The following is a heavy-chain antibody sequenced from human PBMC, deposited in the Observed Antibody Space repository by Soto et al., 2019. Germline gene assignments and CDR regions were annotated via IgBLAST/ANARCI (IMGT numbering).Heavy chain of an antibody. V-gene: IGHV1-69*02. CDR1: GGTFSSYT. CDR2: IIPILGIA. J-gene: IGHJ1*01. Sequence: SVKVSCKASGGTFSSYTISWVRQAPGQGLEWMGRIIPILGIANYAQKFQGRVTITADKSTSTAYMELSSLRSEDTAVYYCSRGYCSGGSCYSGSEYFQHWGQGTLVTVS. CDR3: SRGYCSGGSCYSGSEYFQH. D-gene: IGHD2-15*01.